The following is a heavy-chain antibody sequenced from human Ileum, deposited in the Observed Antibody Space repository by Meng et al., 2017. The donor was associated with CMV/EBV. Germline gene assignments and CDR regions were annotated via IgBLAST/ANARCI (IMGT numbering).Heavy chain of an antibody. CDR2: INHSGST. CDR3: ARGLNIAARSYNY. J-gene: IGHJ4*02. CDR1: GGSVSSGSYY. D-gene: IGHD6-6*01. V-gene: IGHV4-39*07. Sequence: GSLRLSCTVSGGSVSSGSYYWSWIRQPPGKGLEWIGEINHSGSTNYNPSLKSRVTISVDTSKNQSSLKLSSVTAADTAVYYCARGLNIAARSYNYWGQGTLVTVSS.